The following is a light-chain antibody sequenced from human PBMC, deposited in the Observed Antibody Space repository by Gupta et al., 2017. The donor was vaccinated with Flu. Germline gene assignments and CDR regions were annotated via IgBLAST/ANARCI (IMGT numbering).Light chain of an antibody. J-gene: IGKJ5*01. V-gene: IGKV1-5*03. Sequence: GGRVTITCRASSSISIWLAWYQHKPGKGPKLLVYFASTLHAGVSSRFSGSGSGTEFTLTISRLQPDDAATYFCHQYSSYPITFGQGTRLEIK. CDR3: HQYSSYPIT. CDR2: FAS. CDR1: SSISIW.